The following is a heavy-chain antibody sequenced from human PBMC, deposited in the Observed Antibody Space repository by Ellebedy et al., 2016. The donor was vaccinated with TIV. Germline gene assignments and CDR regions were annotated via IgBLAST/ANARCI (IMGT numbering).Heavy chain of an antibody. Sequence: GGSLRLSCAASGFIFSTYDLHWVRQVTGKGLEWVSGIGTAGDTYYSGSMQGRFTISKDIARNSLYLQMNSLRAGDTATYYCARDRGTQGVRGMDVWGQGTTVTVSS. D-gene: IGHD1-7*01. CDR3: ARDRGTQGVRGMDV. V-gene: IGHV3-13*01. CDR2: IGTAGDT. J-gene: IGHJ6*02. CDR1: GFIFSTYD.